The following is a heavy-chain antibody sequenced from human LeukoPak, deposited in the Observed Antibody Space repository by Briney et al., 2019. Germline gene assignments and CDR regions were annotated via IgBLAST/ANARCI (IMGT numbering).Heavy chain of an antibody. CDR1: GGSISSYY. CDR3: ARSGGDFDY. Sequence: SETLSLTCTVSGGSISSYYWSWIRQPPGKGLEWIGEIYHSGSTNYNPSLKSRVTISVDKSKNQFSLKLSSVTAADTAVYYCARSGGDFDYWGQGTLVTVSS. CDR2: IYHSGST. J-gene: IGHJ4*02. V-gene: IGHV4-59*12. D-gene: IGHD5-12*01.